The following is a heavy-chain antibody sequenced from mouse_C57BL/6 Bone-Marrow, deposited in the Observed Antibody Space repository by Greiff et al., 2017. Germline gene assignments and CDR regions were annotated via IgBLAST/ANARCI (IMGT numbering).Heavy chain of an antibody. CDR1: GYTFTSYW. CDR3: ARYLITTVVATRYFDV. CDR2: IHPNSGST. D-gene: IGHD1-1*01. V-gene: IGHV1-64*01. J-gene: IGHJ1*03. Sequence: QGKLQQPGAELVKPGGSVKLSCKASGYTFTSYWVHRGEERPGQGLEGVGMIHPNSGSTKYNEKFKSKATLTVDKSSSTAYMQLSSLTSEDSAVYYCARYLITTVVATRYFDVWGTGTTVTVSS.